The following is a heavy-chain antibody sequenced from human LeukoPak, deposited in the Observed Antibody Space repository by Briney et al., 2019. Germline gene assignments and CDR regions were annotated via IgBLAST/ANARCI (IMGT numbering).Heavy chain of an antibody. V-gene: IGHV3-20*04. D-gene: IGHD3-22*01. CDR3: ARDFSYYYDSSGSFDY. CDR2: ITWNGGST. J-gene: IGHJ4*02. Sequence: GGSLRLSCAAAGFTSDDYGMGWVRHAPGKGLEWVCGITWNGGSTGYADSVKGRFTISRDNAKTSLYLQMNSLRAEDTALYYCARDFSYYYDSSGSFDYWGQGTLVTVSS. CDR1: GFTSDDYG.